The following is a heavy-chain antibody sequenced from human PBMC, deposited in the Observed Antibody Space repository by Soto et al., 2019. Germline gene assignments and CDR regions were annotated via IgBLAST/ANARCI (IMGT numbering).Heavy chain of an antibody. Sequence: QVQLVQSGAEVKKPGSSVKVSCKASGGTFSSYAISWVRQAPGQGLEWMGGVIPILGTANYAQKCQGRVTITADEPTSTAYMELSSLRSEDTAVYYCARVRRGAVVRGVIYYFDYWGQGTLVTVSS. J-gene: IGHJ4*02. CDR1: GGTFSSYA. V-gene: IGHV1-69*01. CDR2: VIPILGTA. CDR3: ARVRRGAVVRGVIYYFDY. D-gene: IGHD3-10*01.